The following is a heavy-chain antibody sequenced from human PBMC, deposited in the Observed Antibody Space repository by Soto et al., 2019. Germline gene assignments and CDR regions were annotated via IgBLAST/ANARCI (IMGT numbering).Heavy chain of an antibody. D-gene: IGHD4-17*01. V-gene: IGHV3-7*01. CDR1: GFTFSSYW. Sequence: GGSLRLSCAASGFTFSSYWMGWVRQAPGKGLEWVANIKQDGSEKNCVDSVKGRFTISRDNAKNSLYLQMNSLRAEDTAVYYCARIRFNDYGDYVLWFDPWGQGTLVTVSS. CDR3: ARIRFNDYGDYVLWFDP. CDR2: IKQDGSEK. J-gene: IGHJ5*02.